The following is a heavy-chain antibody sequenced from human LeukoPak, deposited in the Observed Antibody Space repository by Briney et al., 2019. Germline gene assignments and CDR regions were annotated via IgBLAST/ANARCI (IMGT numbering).Heavy chain of an antibody. CDR2: IWYDGSNK. J-gene: IGHJ4*02. CDR1: GFTFSSYG. Sequence: GGSLRLSCAASGFTFSSYGMHWVRQAPGKGLEWVAVIWYDGSNKYYAGSVKGRFTISRDNSKNTLYLQMNSLRAEDTAVYYCASGAFGGVIVNWGQGTLVTVSS. CDR3: ASGAFGGVIVN. D-gene: IGHD3-16*02. V-gene: IGHV3-33*01.